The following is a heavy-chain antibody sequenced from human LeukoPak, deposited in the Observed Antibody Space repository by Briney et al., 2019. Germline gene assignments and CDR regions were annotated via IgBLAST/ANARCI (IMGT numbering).Heavy chain of an antibody. Sequence: PSETLPLTCSVSGGSIATRNYYWGWIRQPPGKGLEWIASMYYSGSTSYNPSLNNRVTISVDTSKNQFSVKLRSVTAADTAVYYCASQQRNIRPSGSGYIAYAQKIDSWGQGTLVTVSS. CDR1: GGSIATRNYY. V-gene: IGHV4-39*01. CDR2: MYYSGST. D-gene: IGHD5-12*01. CDR3: ASQQRNIRPSGSGYIAYAQKIDS. J-gene: IGHJ4*02.